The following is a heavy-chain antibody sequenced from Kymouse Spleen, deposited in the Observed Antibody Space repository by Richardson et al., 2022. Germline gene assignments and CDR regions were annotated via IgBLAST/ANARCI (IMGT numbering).Heavy chain of an antibody. CDR3: AREVVQLERRNAFDI. J-gene: IGHJ3*02. CDR2: INPNSGGT. V-gene: IGHV1-2*04. CDR1: GYTFTGYY. D-gene: IGHD1-1*01. Sequence: QVQLVQSGAEVKKPGASVKVSCKASGYTFTGYYMHWVRQAPGQGLEWMGWINPNSGGTNYAQKFQGWVTMTRDTSISTAYMELSRLRSDDTAVYYCAREVVQLERRNAFDIWGQGTMVTVSS.